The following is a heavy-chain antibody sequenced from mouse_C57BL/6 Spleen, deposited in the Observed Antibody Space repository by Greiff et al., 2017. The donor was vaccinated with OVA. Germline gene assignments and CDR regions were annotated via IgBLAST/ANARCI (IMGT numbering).Heavy chain of an antibody. CDR1: GYTFTDYE. D-gene: IGHD1-1*01. V-gene: IGHV1-15*01. Sequence: VQLQESGAELVRPGASVTLSCKASGYTFTDYEMHWVKQTPVHGLEWIGTIDPETGGTAYNQKFKGKAILTADKSSSTAYMELRSLTSEDSAVYYWTNNCYGSSANWYFDVWGTGTTVTVSS. CDR2: IDPETGGT. J-gene: IGHJ1*03. CDR3: TNNCYGSSANWYFDV.